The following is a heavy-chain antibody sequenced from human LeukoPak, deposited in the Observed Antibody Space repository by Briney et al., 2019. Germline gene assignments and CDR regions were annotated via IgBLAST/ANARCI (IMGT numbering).Heavy chain of an antibody. CDR2: INPSGGST. CDR1: GYTFTSYY. Sequence: GASVKVSCKASGYTFTSYYMHWVRQAPGQGLEWMGIINPSGGSTSYAQKFQGRVTMTRDMSTSTVYMELNSLRAEDTAVYYCAKDTHSSAETNFDYWGQGTLVTVSS. V-gene: IGHV1-46*01. CDR3: AKDTHSSAETNFDY. D-gene: IGHD6-25*01. J-gene: IGHJ4*02.